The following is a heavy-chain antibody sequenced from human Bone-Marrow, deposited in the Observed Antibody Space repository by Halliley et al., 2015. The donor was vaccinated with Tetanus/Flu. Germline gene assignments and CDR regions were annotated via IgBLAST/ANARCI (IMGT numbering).Heavy chain of an antibody. D-gene: IGHD3-16*01. CDR3: AQYSYAFVAPLGMDV. CDR1: GDSINSYY. CDR2: IYYTGST. J-gene: IGHJ6*02. V-gene: IGHV4-59*01. Sequence: TLSLTCTVSGDSINSYYWSWIRQPPGKGLEWIGYIYYTGSTNYNPSLRSRVSISIDTAKTQISLKLSSVTAADTAVYYCAQYSYAFVAPLGMDVRGQGPPVAVSS.